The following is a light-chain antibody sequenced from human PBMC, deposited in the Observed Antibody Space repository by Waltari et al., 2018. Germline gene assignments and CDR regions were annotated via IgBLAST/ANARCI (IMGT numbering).Light chain of an antibody. CDR2: GAS. Sequence: EIVMTQSPATLSVSPGERATLSCRASQSVSSNLAWYQQKPGQAPRLLIYGASTRATAIPARFSGSGSWTEFTFTISSLQSEDFAVYYCQQYNNWPPWTFGQGTKVEIK. CDR1: QSVSSN. CDR3: QQYNNWPPWT. J-gene: IGKJ1*01. V-gene: IGKV3-15*01.